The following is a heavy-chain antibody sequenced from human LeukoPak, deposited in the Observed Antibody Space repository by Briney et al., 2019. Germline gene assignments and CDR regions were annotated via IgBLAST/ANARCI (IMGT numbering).Heavy chain of an antibody. V-gene: IGHV4-59*08. J-gene: IGHJ2*01. CDR1: GGSISNYY. CDR3: ARSSVSYWHFDL. Sequence: SETLSLTCTVSGGSISNYYWSWIRQPPGKGLEWIAYIYYSGSANYSPSLKSRVTISVDTSRDQFSLNLSSVTAADTAVYYCARSSVSYWHFDLWGRGTLVTVSS. D-gene: IGHD5/OR15-5a*01. CDR2: IYYSGSA.